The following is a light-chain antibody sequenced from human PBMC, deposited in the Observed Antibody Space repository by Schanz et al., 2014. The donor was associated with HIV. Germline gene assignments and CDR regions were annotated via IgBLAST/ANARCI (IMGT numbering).Light chain of an antibody. Sequence: QSVLTQPPSASGTPGQRVTISCSGSTSNIGSNAVTWYQQLPGTAPKLLIYTNDQRPSGVPDRFSGSKSGTSASLAISGLQSDDEADYYCAAWDDSVNVVVFGGGTKLTVL. J-gene: IGLJ2*01. CDR3: AAWDDSVNVVV. CDR2: TND. CDR1: TSNIGSNA. V-gene: IGLV1-44*01.